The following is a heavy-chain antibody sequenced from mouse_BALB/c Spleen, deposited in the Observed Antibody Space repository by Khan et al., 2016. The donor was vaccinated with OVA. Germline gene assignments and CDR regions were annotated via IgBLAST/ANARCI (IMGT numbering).Heavy chain of an antibody. CDR1: GYTFTTYW. Sequence: QVQLKQSGAELAKPGASVKMSCKASGYTFTTYWMHWVKQRPGQGLEWIGYINPTSGYTDYNEKFKDRATLSADKSSSTAYMQLSSLTSEDSAVYYCKRDSIDYWGQGTTVTVST. CDR2: INPTSGYT. CDR3: KRDSIDY. D-gene: IGHD2-5*01. V-gene: IGHV1-7*01. J-gene: IGHJ2*01.